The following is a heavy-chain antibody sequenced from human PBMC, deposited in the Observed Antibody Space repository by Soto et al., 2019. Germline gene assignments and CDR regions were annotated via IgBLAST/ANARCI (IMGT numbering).Heavy chain of an antibody. CDR2: IIPIFGTA. CDR1: GGTFSSYA. D-gene: IGHD2-2*01. V-gene: IGHV1-69*06. J-gene: IGHJ6*02. Sequence: SVQVSCKASGGTFSSYAISWVRQAPGQGLEWMGGIIPIFGTANYAQKFQGRVTITADKSTSTAYMELSSLRSGDTAVYYCEIVPAAKFSGMAGWAQGTTVTVPS. CDR3: EIVPAAKFSGMAG.